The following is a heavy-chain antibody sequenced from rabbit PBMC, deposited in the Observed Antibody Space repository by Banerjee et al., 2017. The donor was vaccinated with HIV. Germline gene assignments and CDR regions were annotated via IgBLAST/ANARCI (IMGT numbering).Heavy chain of an antibody. J-gene: IGHJ4*01. CDR2: INTGYNSA. CDR1: GLDFSSSYV. CDR3: ARDGSYNDYYSFNL. D-gene: IGHD1-1*01. Sequence: QEQLVEYGGDLVQPEGSLTLTCKASGLDFSSSYVMCWVRQAPGKGLEWIGCINTGYNSAYYASWAKGRFTISKTSSTTVTLQMTSLTAADTATYFCARDGSYNDYYSFNLWGQGTLVTVS. V-gene: IGHV1S45*01.